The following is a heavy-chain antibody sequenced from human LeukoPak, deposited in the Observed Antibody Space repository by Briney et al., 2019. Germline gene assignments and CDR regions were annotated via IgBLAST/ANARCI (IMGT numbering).Heavy chain of an antibody. V-gene: IGHV4-39*07. CDR3: AREWELLPLHWFDP. CDR2: IYYSGST. D-gene: IGHD1-26*01. Sequence: PSETLSLTCTVSGGSISSSSYYWGWIRQPPGKGLEWIGSIYYSGSTYYNPSLKSRVTISVDTSKNQFSLKLSSVTAADTAVYYCAREWELLPLHWFDPWGQGTLVTVSS. J-gene: IGHJ5*02. CDR1: GGSISSSSYY.